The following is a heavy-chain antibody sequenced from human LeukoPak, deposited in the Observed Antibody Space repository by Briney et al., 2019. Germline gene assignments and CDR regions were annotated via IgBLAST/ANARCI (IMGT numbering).Heavy chain of an antibody. CDR3: ARGVYNWNIDVFDF. CDR2: INHSGST. V-gene: IGHV4-34*01. D-gene: IGHD1/OR15-1a*01. Sequence: SETLSLTCAVYGGSFSDYYWSWIRQPPGKGLEWIGEINHSGSTNYNPSLKSRVTISVDTSKNQFFLKLNSVTAADTAVYHCARGVYNWNIDVFDFWGQGTMVTVSS. CDR1: GGSFSDYY. J-gene: IGHJ3*01.